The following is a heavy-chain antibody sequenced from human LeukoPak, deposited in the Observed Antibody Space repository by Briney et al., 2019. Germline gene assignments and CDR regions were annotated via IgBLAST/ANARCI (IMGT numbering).Heavy chain of an antibody. CDR2: MNTDGSSI. Sequence: GGSLRLSCAASGFTFGPYWMQWVRQAPGKGLVWVSRMNTDGSSISYTDSVKGRFTISRDNAKNTLYLQMNSLRAEDTAVYYCARENQCGNDYWGQGTLVTVSS. D-gene: IGHD4-23*01. CDR1: GFTFGPYW. J-gene: IGHJ4*02. CDR3: ARENQCGNDY. V-gene: IGHV3-74*01.